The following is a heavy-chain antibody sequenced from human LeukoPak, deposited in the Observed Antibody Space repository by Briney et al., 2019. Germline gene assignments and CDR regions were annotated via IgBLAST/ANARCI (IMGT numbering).Heavy chain of an antibody. CDR1: GGTFSSYA. V-gene: IGHV1-69*13. J-gene: IGHJ6*02. Sequence: SVNVSCKASGGTFSSYAISWVRQAPGQGLEWMGGIIPIFGTANYAQKFQGRVTITADESTSTAYMELSSLRSEDTAVYYCARGEDIVVVPAASYGMDVWGQGTTVTVSS. CDR2: IIPIFGTA. D-gene: IGHD2-2*01. CDR3: ARGEDIVVVPAASYGMDV.